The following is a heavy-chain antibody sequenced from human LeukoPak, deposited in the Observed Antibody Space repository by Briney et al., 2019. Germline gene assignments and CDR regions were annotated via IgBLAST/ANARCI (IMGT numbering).Heavy chain of an antibody. CDR1: GFTFSSYG. V-gene: IGHV3-30*03. CDR3: ARPQARPYDAFDI. CDR2: ISYDGSNK. J-gene: IGHJ3*02. D-gene: IGHD6-6*01. Sequence: PGGSLRLSCAASGFTFSSYGMHWVRQAPGKGLEWVAVISYDGSNKYYADSVKGRFTISRDNSKNTLYLQMNSLRAEDTAVYYCARPQARPYDAFDIWGQGTMVTVSS.